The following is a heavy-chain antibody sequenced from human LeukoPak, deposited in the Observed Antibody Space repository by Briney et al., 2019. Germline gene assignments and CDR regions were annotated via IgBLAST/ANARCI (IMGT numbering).Heavy chain of an antibody. Sequence: ASVKVSCKASGYTFTGYYMHWVRQAPGQGLEWMGWINPNSGGTNYAQKFQGRVTVTRDTSISTAYMELSRLRSDDTAVYYCARAMGIQLPPEVDYWGQGTLVTVSS. V-gene: IGHV1-2*02. D-gene: IGHD5-18*01. J-gene: IGHJ4*02. CDR2: INPNSGGT. CDR3: ARAMGIQLPPEVDY. CDR1: GYTFTGYY.